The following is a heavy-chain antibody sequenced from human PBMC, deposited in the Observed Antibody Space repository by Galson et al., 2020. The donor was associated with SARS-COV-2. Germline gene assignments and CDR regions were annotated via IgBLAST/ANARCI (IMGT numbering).Heavy chain of an antibody. V-gene: IGHV3-30-3*01. D-gene: IGHD4-17*01. CDR3: ARERTVTDAEYFQH. Sequence: GGSLRLSCAASGFTFSSYAMHWVRPAPGKGLEWVAVISYDGSNKYYADSVKGRFTISRDNSKNTLYLQMNSLRAEDTAVYYCARERTVTDAEYFQHWGQGTLVTVSS. J-gene: IGHJ1*01. CDR1: GFTFSSYA. CDR2: ISYDGSNK.